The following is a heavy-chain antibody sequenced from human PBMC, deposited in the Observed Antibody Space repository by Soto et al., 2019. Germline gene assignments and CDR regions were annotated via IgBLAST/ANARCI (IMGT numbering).Heavy chain of an antibody. J-gene: IGHJ5*02. CDR2: IVVGSGNT. V-gene: IGHV1-58*01. D-gene: IGHD3-22*01. Sequence: SVRVSCKASGFTFTSSAVQWVRQARGQRLEWIGWIVVGSGNTNYAQKFQERVTITRDMSTSTAYMELSSLRSEDTAVYYCAAERNYDSSGYYEGNWFDPWGQGTLVTVSS. CDR3: AAERNYDSSGYYEGNWFDP. CDR1: GFTFTSSA.